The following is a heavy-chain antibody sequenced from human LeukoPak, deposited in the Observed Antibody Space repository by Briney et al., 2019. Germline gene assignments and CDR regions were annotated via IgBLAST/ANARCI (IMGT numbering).Heavy chain of an antibody. Sequence: SETLSLTFTVSGGSISSYYWSWIRQPPGKGLEWIGYIYYSGSTNYNPSLKSRVTISVDTSKNQFSLKLSSVTAADTAVYYCTRHFYGDSHDYWGQGTLVTVSS. D-gene: IGHD4-17*01. CDR2: IYYSGST. CDR1: GGSISSYY. J-gene: IGHJ4*02. CDR3: TRHFYGDSHDY. V-gene: IGHV4-59*01.